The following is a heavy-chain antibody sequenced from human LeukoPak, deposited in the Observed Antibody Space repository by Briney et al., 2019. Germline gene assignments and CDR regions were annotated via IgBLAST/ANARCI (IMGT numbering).Heavy chain of an antibody. D-gene: IGHD3-3*01. CDR3: ANAWSDYDY. V-gene: IGHV3-53*01. J-gene: IGHJ4*02. Sequence: GGSLRLSCAASDFTFTDYAMNWVRQAPGKGLEWVSVIYSGGSTYYADSVKGRFTISRDNSKNTLYLQMNSLRAEDTAVYYCANAWSDYDYRGQGTLVTVSS. CDR1: DFTFTDYA. CDR2: IYSGGST.